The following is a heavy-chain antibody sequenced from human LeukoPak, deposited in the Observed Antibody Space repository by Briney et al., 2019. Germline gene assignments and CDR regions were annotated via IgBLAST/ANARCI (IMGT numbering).Heavy chain of an antibody. J-gene: IGHJ4*02. Sequence: ASVKVSCKASGYIFTAYYLHWVRQAPGQKPEWMGWIKANSGDTNYARKSQGRVTMTRDTSISTVYMELSGLTADDTAVYYCTRVGDDYPYWGQGTLVTVSS. CDR3: TRVGDDYPY. D-gene: IGHD5-24*01. CDR2: IKANSGDT. CDR1: GYIFTAYY. V-gene: IGHV1-2*02.